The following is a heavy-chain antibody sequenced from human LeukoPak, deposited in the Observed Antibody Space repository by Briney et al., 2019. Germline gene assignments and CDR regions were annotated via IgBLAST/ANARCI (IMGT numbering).Heavy chain of an antibody. D-gene: IGHD5-12*01. V-gene: IGHV3-30-3*01. J-gene: IGHJ4*02. CDR2: ISYDGSNK. CDR1: GFTFSSYA. Sequence: PGGSLRLSCAASGFTFSSYAMHWVRQAPGKGLEWVAVISYDGSNKYYADSVKGRFTISRDNSKNTLYLQMNSLRAEDTAVYYCARDKAIVATTYYFDYWGQGTLVTVSS. CDR3: ARDKAIVATTYYFDY.